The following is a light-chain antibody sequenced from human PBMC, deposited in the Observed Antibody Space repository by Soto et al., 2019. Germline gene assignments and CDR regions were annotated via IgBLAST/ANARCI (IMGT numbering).Light chain of an antibody. CDR3: QQYGSSPLT. J-gene: IGKJ4*01. CDR2: GAS. CDR1: QSVTSTY. V-gene: IGKV3-20*01. Sequence: EIVLTQSPGTLSLSPGERATLSCRASQSVTSTYLAWYQQKPGQAPRLLIYGASNRATGIPDRFTGSGSGTDFTLTISRLEPEDFAVYYGQQYGSSPLTFGGGTKVEIK.